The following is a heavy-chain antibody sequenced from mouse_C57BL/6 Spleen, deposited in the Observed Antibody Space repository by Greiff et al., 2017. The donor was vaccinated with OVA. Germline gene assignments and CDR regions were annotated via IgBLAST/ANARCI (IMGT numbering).Heavy chain of an antibody. V-gene: IGHV1-82*01. CDR1: GYAFSSSW. CDR3: ARGGAYDYDFDY. Sequence: VQLQQSGPELVKPGASVKISCKASGYAFSSSWMNWVKQRPGKGLEWIGRIYPGDGDTNYNGKFKGKATLTADKSSSTADMQRSSLTSEDSAVYFCARGGAYDYDFDYWGQGTSVTVSS. CDR2: IYPGDGDT. D-gene: IGHD2-4*01. J-gene: IGHJ2*02.